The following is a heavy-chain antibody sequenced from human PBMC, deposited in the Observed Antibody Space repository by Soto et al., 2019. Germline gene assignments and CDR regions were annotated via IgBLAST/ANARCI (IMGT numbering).Heavy chain of an antibody. D-gene: IGHD3-10*01. CDR1: GFTFSDNY. CDR3: ARNSDGSGSYNYYMDV. CDR2: SRNKANSYTT. V-gene: IGHV3-72*01. J-gene: IGHJ6*03. Sequence: EVQLVESGGGLVQPGGSLRLSCAVSGFTFSDNYMDWVRQAPGKGLEWVGRSRNKANSYTTEYAASVKGRFTISRDDSKNSLYLQMNSLKTEDSALYYCARNSDGSGSYNYYMDVWGKGTTVTVSS.